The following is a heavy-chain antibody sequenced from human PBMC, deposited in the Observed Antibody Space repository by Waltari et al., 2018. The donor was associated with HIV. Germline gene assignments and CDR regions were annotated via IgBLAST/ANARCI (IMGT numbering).Heavy chain of an antibody. D-gene: IGHD2-2*02. CDR1: GYTFSNYG. CDR3: ARGATILSY. V-gene: IGHV1-18*01. J-gene: IGHJ4*02. Sequence: QVQLVQSGAEVKKPGASVKVSCKASGYTFSNYGISWVRQAPGQGLEWMGWITAYNGHTNFAQKFQGRVTMTTDTSTSTAYMELRSLRSDDSALYYCARGATILSYWGQGTLVTVSS. CDR2: ITAYNGHT.